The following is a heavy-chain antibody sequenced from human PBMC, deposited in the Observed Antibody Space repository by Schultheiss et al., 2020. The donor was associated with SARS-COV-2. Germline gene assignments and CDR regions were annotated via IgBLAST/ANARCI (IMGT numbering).Heavy chain of an antibody. D-gene: IGHD6-13*01. V-gene: IGHV2-70*04. Sequence: SGPTLVKPTQTLTLTCTFSGFSLSTSGVGVAWIRQPPGKALEWLARIDWDDDKFYSTSLKTRLTISKDTSKNQVVLTMTNMDPVDTATYYCARGGAAFDYWGQGTLVTVSS. J-gene: IGHJ4*02. CDR2: IDWDDDK. CDR1: GFSLSTSGVG. CDR3: ARGGAAFDY.